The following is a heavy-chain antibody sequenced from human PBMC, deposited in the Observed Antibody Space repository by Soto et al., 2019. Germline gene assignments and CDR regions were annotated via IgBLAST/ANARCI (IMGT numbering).Heavy chain of an antibody. D-gene: IGHD6-13*01. CDR1: VFSFSSYS. CDR3: ARAPPRGIAAPGTWGSGMDV. Sequence: PWWSLRLSCSASVFSFSSYSMHWVRQAPGKGLEWVAVISYDGSNKYYADSVKGRFTITRDSSKNTVSLQMNSLRLEDTAVYYCARAPPRGIAAPGTWGSGMDVWGQGTTVTVSS. V-gene: IGHV3-30*04. CDR2: ISYDGSNK. J-gene: IGHJ6*02.